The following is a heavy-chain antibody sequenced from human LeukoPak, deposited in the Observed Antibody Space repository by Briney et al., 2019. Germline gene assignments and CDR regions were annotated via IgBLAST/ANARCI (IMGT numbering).Heavy chain of an antibody. Sequence: GASVKVSCKASGYTFTSYYMHWVRQAPGQGLEWMGIINPSGGSTSYAQKFQGRVTMTRDTSTSTVYMELRSLRSEDTAVYYCAREKHDSSGYYPTWNYWGQGTLVTVSS. CDR1: GYTFTSYY. V-gene: IGHV1-46*03. J-gene: IGHJ4*02. D-gene: IGHD3-22*01. CDR2: INPSGGST. CDR3: AREKHDSSGYYPTWNY.